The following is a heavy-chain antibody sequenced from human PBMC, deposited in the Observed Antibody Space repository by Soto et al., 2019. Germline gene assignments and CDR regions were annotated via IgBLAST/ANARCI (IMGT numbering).Heavy chain of an antibody. J-gene: IGHJ4*02. CDR3: ARGIVATRKLDY. D-gene: IGHD5-12*01. CDR1: GYSFTSYD. Sequence: QVQLVQSGAEVKKPGASVKVSCKTSGYSFTSYDINWVRQATGQGLEWMGWMNPNSGNTGYAQNFQGRVTMTRNTSISTAYMELSSLRSEDTAVYYCARGIVATRKLDYWGQGTLVTVSS. V-gene: IGHV1-8*01. CDR2: MNPNSGNT.